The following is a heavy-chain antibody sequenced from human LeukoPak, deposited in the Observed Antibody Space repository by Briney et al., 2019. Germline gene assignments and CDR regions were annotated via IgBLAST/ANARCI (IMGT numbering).Heavy chain of an antibody. CDR3: ARGGSVVVPFTHWFDP. CDR1: GFTFSSYS. CDR2: ISSSSSTI. V-gene: IGHV3-48*01. Sequence: GGSLRLSCAASGFTFSSYSMNWVRQATGKGLEWVSYISSSSSTIYYADSVKGRFTISRDNVKNSLYLQMNSLRAEDTAVYYCARGGSVVVPFTHWFDPWGQGTLVTVSS. D-gene: IGHD2-15*01. J-gene: IGHJ5*02.